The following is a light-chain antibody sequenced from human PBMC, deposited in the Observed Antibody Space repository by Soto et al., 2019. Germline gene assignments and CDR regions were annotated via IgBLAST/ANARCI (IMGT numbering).Light chain of an antibody. CDR1: QSISSY. Sequence: DIQMTQSPSSLSASVGDRVTITCRASQSISSYLNWYQQKPGKAPKLLISAAASLQSGVPSRFSGSGSGTDFTLTISSLQPEDFAPYYCQQSYSTPYTFGQGTRLEIK. V-gene: IGKV1-39*01. J-gene: IGKJ2*01. CDR3: QQSYSTPYT. CDR2: AAA.